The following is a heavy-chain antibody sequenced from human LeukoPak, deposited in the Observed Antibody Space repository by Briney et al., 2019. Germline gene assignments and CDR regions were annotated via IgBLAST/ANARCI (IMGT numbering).Heavy chain of an antibody. Sequence: SETLSLTCTVSGDSISNYYWSWIRQSPGTGLEWIGYIYSGGSTNYNPSLESRVTISIDTSKNQFSLKLRSVSAADTAVYYCARSPLIPSGWLGFDYWGQGTLVTVSS. CDR2: IYSGGST. V-gene: IGHV4-59*01. CDR1: GDSISNYY. D-gene: IGHD6-19*01. CDR3: ARSPLIPSGWLGFDY. J-gene: IGHJ4*02.